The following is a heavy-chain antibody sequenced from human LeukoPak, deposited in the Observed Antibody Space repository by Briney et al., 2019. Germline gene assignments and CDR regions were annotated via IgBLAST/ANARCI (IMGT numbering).Heavy chain of an antibody. CDR2: IKQDGSEK. V-gene: IGHV3-7*01. CDR3: ARDDCSSISCYHNWFDP. D-gene: IGHD2-2*01. CDR1: GFTFSSYW. Sequence: GGSLRLSCAASGFTFSSYWMSWVRQAPGKGLEWVANIKQDGSEKYYVDSVKGRFTISRDNAKNSLYLQMNSPRAEDTAVYYCARDDCSSISCYHNWFDPWGERTLVTLSS. J-gene: IGHJ5*02.